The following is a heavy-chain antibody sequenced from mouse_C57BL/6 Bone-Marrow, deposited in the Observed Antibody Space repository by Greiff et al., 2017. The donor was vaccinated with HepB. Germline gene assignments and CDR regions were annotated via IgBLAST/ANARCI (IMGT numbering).Heavy chain of an antibody. J-gene: IGHJ1*03. Sequence: EVMLVESGGGLVKPGGSLKLSCAASGFTFSDYGMHWVRQAPEKGLEWVAYISSGSSTIYYADTVKGRFTISRDNAKNTLFLQMTSLRSEDTAMYYCARGKITTVADWYFDVWGTGTTVTVSS. CDR2: ISSGSSTI. V-gene: IGHV5-17*01. CDR3: ARGKITTVADWYFDV. D-gene: IGHD1-1*01. CDR1: GFTFSDYG.